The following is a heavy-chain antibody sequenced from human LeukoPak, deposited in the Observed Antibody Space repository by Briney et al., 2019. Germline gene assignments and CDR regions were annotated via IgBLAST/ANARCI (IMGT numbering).Heavy chain of an antibody. CDR3: AREGYGSGSYYPYYMDV. J-gene: IGHJ6*03. V-gene: IGHV3-53*05. Sequence: GGSLRLSCTVSGFTVSSNSWSWVRQAPGKGLEWVSFIYSGGNTHYSDSVKGRFTISRDNSKNTVYLQMHSLRAEDTAVYYCAREGYGSGSYYPYYMDVWGKGTTVTVSS. D-gene: IGHD3-10*01. CDR2: IYSGGNT. CDR1: GFTVSSNS.